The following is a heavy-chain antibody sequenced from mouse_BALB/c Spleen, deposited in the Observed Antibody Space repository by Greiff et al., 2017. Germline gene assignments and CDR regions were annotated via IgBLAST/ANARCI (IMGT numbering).Heavy chain of an antibody. J-gene: IGHJ2*01. V-gene: IGHV1-87*01. Sequence: QVQLQQSGAELARPGASVKLSCKASGYTFTSYWMQWVKQRPGQGLEWIGAIYPGDGDTRYTQKFKGKATLTADKSSSTAYMQLSSLASEDSAVYYCARAYYYGSSPYYFDYWGQGTTLTVSS. CDR2: IYPGDGDT. CDR3: ARAYYYGSSPYYFDY. CDR1: GYTFTSYW. D-gene: IGHD1-1*01.